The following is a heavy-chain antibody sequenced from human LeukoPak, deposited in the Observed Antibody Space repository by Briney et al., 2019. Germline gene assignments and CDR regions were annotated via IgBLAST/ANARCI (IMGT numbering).Heavy chain of an antibody. Sequence: AGSLRLSCAASGFTVSTNCMSSGRHAPRGGLQWVSTSPSGGTTYFAHSLMGRFTNSSHNARDPLPLQTSRLRAEDTGLYYCAKVDTVMAYYFDLGGEGTLVTVP. CDR3: AKVDTVMAYYFDL. CDR2: SPSGGTT. V-gene: IGHV3-53*04. D-gene: IGHD5-18*01. J-gene: IGHJ4*02. CDR1: GFTVSTNC.